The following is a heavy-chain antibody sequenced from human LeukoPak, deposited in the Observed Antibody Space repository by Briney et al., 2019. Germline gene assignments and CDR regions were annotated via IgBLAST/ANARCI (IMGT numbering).Heavy chain of an antibody. CDR1: GVPIRNGNYS. CDR3: ARDRNSGYEFDY. J-gene: IGHJ4*02. CDR2: IYFSGKT. D-gene: IGHD5-12*01. Sequence: SETLSLTCTVSGVPIRNGNYSWSWIRQPPGKGLEWIGNIYFSGKTDYNPSLRSRVSMSVDMSKNQFSLNVNFVTAADTAVYYCARDRNSGYEFDYWGQGTLVIVSS. V-gene: IGHV4-30-4*01.